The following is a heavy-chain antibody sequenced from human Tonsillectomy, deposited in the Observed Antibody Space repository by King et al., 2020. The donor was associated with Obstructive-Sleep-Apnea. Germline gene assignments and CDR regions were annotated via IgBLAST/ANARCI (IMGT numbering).Heavy chain of an antibody. Sequence: QLQESGPGLVKPSETLSLTCTVSGGSISSYYWSWIRQPPGKGLEWIVYIYYSGSTNYNPSLKSRVTISVDTSKNQFSLMLSSVTAAAPAVYYCARGNEHWYFDLWGRGTLVTVSS. D-gene: IGHD1-1*01. V-gene: IGHV4-59*01. CDR3: ARGNEHWYFDL. CDR2: IYYSGST. CDR1: GGSISSYY. J-gene: IGHJ2*01.